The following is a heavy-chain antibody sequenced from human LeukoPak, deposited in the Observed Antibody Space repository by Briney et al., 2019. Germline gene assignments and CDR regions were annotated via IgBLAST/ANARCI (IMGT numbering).Heavy chain of an antibody. CDR2: IYPGDSDT. V-gene: IGHV5-51*01. CDR3: ATTGCSDCYLFHH. D-gene: IGHD2-21*02. CDR1: GYSFTSYW. Sequence: GESLKTSCKGSGYSFTSYWIGWVRQMPGKGLEWMGIIYPGDSDTRYSPSFQGQVTISADKSISTAYLQWSSLKASDTAMYYCATTGCSDCYLFHHWGQGTLVTVSS. J-gene: IGHJ1*01.